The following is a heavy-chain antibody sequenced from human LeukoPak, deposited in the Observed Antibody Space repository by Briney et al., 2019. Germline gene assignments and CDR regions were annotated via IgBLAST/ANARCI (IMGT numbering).Heavy chain of an antibody. CDR1: GGSISSSSYY. V-gene: IGHV4-39*07. D-gene: IGHD2/OR15-2a*01. J-gene: IGHJ5*02. Sequence: SETLSLTCTVSGGSISSSSYYWGWIRQPPGKGLEWIGSIYYSGSTYYNPSLKSRVTMSVDTSKNQFSLKLSSVTAADTAVYYCARVVPYCSSTTCTGWFDPWGQGTLVTVSS. CDR2: IYYSGST. CDR3: ARVVPYCSSTTCTGWFDP.